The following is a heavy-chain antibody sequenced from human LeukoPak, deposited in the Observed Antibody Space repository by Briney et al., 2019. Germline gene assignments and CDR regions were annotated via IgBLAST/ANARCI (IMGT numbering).Heavy chain of an antibody. CDR2: FSTSTGII. CDR1: GFTFRTYS. V-gene: IGHV3-48*01. D-gene: IGHD1-1*01. Sequence: GGSLRLSCAASGFTFRTYSMDWVRQAPGKGLEWVSYFSTSTGIITYADSVKGRFIISTDNAKNSLYLQMNSLRVEDTAVYYCARDLHWSFDFWGQGALVTVSS. CDR3: ARDLHWSFDF. J-gene: IGHJ4*02.